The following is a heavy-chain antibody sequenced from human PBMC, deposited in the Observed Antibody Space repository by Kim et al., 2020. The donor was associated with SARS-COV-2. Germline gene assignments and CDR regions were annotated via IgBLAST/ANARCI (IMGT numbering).Heavy chain of an antibody. Sequence: GGSLRLSCAASGFTFSSYSMNWVRQAPGKGLEWVSYISSSSSTIYYADSVKGRFTISRDNAKNSLYLQMNSLRDEDTAVYYCARDRLLRTADCYFDYWGQGTLVTVSS. V-gene: IGHV3-48*02. J-gene: IGHJ4*02. CDR2: ISSSSSTI. D-gene: IGHD1-26*01. CDR3: ARDRLLRTADCYFDY. CDR1: GFTFSSYS.